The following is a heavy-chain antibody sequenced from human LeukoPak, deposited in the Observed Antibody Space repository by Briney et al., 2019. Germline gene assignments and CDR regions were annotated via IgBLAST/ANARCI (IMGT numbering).Heavy chain of an antibody. CDR2: IYPGDSDT. CDR3: ARGLSSISFSGYFGY. D-gene: IGHD2-2*01. V-gene: IGHV5-51*01. J-gene: IGHJ4*02. Sequence: GEYLKISCKGSGYNFGSHWIGWVRQMPGKGLEWMGIIYPGDSDTRYSPSFQGQVTISADKSISTAYLQWSSLKASDTAMYYCARGLSSISFSGYFGYWGQGTLVTVSS. CDR1: GYNFGSHW.